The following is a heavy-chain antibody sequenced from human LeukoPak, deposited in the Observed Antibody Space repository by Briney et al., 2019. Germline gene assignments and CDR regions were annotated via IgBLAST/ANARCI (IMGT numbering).Heavy chain of an antibody. J-gene: IGHJ4*02. CDR3: AREVRGGPPVGY. CDR1: GYTFTGYY. D-gene: IGHD3-10*01. V-gene: IGHV1-69*13. Sequence: ASVKVSCKASGYTFTGYYMHWVRQAPGQGLEWMGGIIPIFGTANYAQKFQGRVTITADESTSTAYMELSSLRSEDTAVYYCAREVRGGPPVGYWGQGTLVTVSS. CDR2: IIPIFGTA.